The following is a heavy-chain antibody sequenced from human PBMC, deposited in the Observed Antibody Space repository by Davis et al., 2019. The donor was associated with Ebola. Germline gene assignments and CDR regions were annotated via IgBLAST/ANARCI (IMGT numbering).Heavy chain of an antibody. CDR1: GFTFSSYW. CDR3: AREGRDGYNPFDY. D-gene: IGHD5-24*01. J-gene: IGHJ4*02. V-gene: IGHV3-74*01. CDR2: INSDGSST. Sequence: GGSLRLSCAASGFTFSSYWMHWVRQAPGKGLVWVSRINSDGSSTSYADSVKGRFTISRDNAKNTLYLQMNSLRAEDTAVYYCAREGRDGYNPFDYWGQGTLVTVSS.